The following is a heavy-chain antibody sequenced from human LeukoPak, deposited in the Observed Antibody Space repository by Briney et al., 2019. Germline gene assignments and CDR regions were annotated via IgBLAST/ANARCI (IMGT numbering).Heavy chain of an antibody. J-gene: IGHJ4*02. D-gene: IGHD3-22*01. CDR2: MKSRTDGGTT. CDR1: EFTFSNAG. Sequence: GGSLRLSCAAPEFTFSNAGMTWVRQAPGKGREWVGRMKSRTDGGTTDYTAPVKGRFTISRDDSKNTLYLQMNSLKTEDTAVYYCTTDLVPHYYDSSGYDYWGQGTLVTVSS. CDR3: TTDLVPHYYDSSGYDY. V-gene: IGHV3-15*01.